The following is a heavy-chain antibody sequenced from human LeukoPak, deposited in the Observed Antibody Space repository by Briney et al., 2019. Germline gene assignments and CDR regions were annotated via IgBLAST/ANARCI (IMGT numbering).Heavy chain of an antibody. CDR1: GYTFTSYG. Sequence: GASVKVSCKASGYTFTSYGISWVRQAPGQGLEWTGWISAYNGNTNYAQKLQGRVTMTTDTSTSTAYMELRSLRSDDTAVYYCAREGSRSSWLAKYYYYYGMDVWGQGTTVTVSS. J-gene: IGHJ6*02. D-gene: IGHD6-13*01. CDR2: ISAYNGNT. V-gene: IGHV1-18*01. CDR3: AREGSRSSWLAKYYYYYGMDV.